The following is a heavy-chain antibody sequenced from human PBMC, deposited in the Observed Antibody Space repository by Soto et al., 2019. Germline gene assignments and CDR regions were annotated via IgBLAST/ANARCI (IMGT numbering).Heavy chain of an antibody. CDR2: MNPNSGNT. J-gene: IGHJ6*02. D-gene: IGHD5-18*01. Sequence: QVQLVPSGAEVKKPGASLKVSCKASGYTFTSYDIIWVRQSTGQGLEWMGWMNPNSGNTATAQKFQGRVTFSRSTSISTAYVELSSLRSEDTAVYYCARSRGYTYDHYGMDVWGQGTTVTVSS. CDR3: ARSRGYTYDHYGMDV. CDR1: GYTFTSYD. V-gene: IGHV1-8*01.